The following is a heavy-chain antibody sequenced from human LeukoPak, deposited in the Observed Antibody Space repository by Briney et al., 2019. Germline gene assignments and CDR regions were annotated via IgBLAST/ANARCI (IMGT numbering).Heavy chain of an antibody. V-gene: IGHV3-33*01. D-gene: IGHD2-2*01. Sequence: GGSRRLSCAASGFTFSSYGMHWVRQAPGKGLEWVAVIWYDGSNKYYADSVKGRFTISRDNSKNTLYLQMNSLRAEDTAVYYCARDLLGQDIVVVPAAHAYYYYGMDVWGQGTTVTVSS. J-gene: IGHJ6*02. CDR1: GFTFSSYG. CDR3: ARDLLGQDIVVVPAAHAYYYYGMDV. CDR2: IWYDGSNK.